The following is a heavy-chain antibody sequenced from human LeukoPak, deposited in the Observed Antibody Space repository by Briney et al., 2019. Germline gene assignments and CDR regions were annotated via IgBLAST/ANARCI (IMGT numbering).Heavy chain of an antibody. D-gene: IGHD3-22*01. CDR2: ISAYNGNT. J-gene: IGHJ4*02. CDR3: ARVFDYYDSSGYPYFY. CDR1: GYTFTSYG. V-gene: IGHV1-18*01. Sequence: ASVKASCKASGYTFTSYGISWVRQAPGQGLEWMGWISAYNGNTNYAQKLQGRVTMTTDTSTSTAYMELRSLRSDDTAVYYCARVFDYYDSSGYPYFYWGQGTLVTVSS.